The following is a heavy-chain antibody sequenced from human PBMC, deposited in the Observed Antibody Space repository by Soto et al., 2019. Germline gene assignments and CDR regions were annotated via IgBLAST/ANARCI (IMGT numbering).Heavy chain of an antibody. V-gene: IGHV1-3*01. CDR2: INAGNGNT. D-gene: IGHD3-22*01. CDR3: ARGVYYYDSSGYYLLDP. J-gene: IGHJ5*02. Sequence: ASVKVSCNASGYTFTRYAMHWVRQAPGQRLEWMGWINAGNGNTKYSQKFQGRVTITRDTSASTAYMELSSLRSEDTAVYYCARGVYYYDSSGYYLLDPWGQGTLVTVFS. CDR1: GYTFTRYA.